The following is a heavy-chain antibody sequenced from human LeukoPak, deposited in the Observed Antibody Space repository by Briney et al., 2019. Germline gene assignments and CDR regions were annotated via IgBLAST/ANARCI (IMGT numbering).Heavy chain of an antibody. CDR2: ISFDGSNK. Sequence: GGPLRLSCAASGFTFSSYAIHWVRQAPGKGLEWVAVISFDGSNKYYADSVKGRFTISRDNSKNTLYLQMNSLRAEDTAVYYCAAYGSSWSSFDYWGQGTLVTVSS. CDR3: AAYGSSWSSFDY. V-gene: IGHV3-30-3*01. CDR1: GFTFSSYA. J-gene: IGHJ4*02. D-gene: IGHD6-13*01.